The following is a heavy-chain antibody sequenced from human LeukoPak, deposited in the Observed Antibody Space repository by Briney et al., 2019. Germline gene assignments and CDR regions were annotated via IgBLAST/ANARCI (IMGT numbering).Heavy chain of an antibody. CDR3: ARDRSSGWYAY. V-gene: IGHV3-21*01. D-gene: IGHD6-19*01. Sequence: GGSLRLSCAASGFTFSSYSMNWVRQAPGKGLEWVSSISSSSSYIYYADSVKGRFTISRDNAKNSLYLQMNSLRAEDTAVYYCARDRSSGWYAYWGQGTLVTVSS. CDR2: ISSSSSYI. CDR1: GFTFSSYS. J-gene: IGHJ4*02.